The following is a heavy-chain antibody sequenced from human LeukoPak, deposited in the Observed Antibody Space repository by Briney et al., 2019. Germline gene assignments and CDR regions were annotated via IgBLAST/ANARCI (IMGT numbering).Heavy chain of an antibody. CDR2: IYYSGGT. V-gene: IGHV4-59*01. J-gene: IGHJ4*02. CDR3: ARYQPLLYRFDY. D-gene: IGHD2-2*02. CDR1: GGSISSYY. Sequence: SETLSLTCTVSGGSISSYYWSWIRQPPGKGLEWIGYIYYSGGTNYNPSLKSRVTISLDTSKNQFSLRLTSVTAADTAVYYCARYQPLLYRFDYWGRGTLVTVSS.